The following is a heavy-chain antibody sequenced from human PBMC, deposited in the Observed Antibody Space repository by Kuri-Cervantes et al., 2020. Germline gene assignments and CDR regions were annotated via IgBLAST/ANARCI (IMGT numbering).Heavy chain of an antibody. CDR1: GFTFDDYT. J-gene: IGHJ4*02. CDR3: AKDREQQLLSASDY. Sequence: GGSLRLSCAASGFTFDDYTMHWVRQAPGKGLEWVSSISSSSYIYYADSVKGRFTISRDNAKSSLYLQMNSLRAEDTAVYYCAKDREQQLLSASDYWGQGTLVTVSS. D-gene: IGHD6-13*01. CDR2: ISSSSYI. V-gene: IGHV3-69-1*01.